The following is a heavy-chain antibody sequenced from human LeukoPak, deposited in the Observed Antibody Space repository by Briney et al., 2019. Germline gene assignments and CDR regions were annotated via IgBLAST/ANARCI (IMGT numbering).Heavy chain of an antibody. V-gene: IGHV3-53*01. D-gene: IGHD7-27*01. CDR3: ARAGYYYYGMDV. Sequence: SGGSLRLSCAASGFTVSSNYMSWVRQAPGKGLEWVSVIYSGGSTYYADSVKGRFTISRDNSKNTLYLQMNSLRAEDTAVYYCARAGYYYYGMDVWGQGTTVTVSS. CDR2: IYSGGST. J-gene: IGHJ6*02. CDR1: GFTVSSNY.